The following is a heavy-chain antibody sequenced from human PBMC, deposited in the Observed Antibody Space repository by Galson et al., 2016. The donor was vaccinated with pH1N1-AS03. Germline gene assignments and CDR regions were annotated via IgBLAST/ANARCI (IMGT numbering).Heavy chain of an antibody. CDR3: ARDWGFSWTSRPNFDF. V-gene: IGHV3-48*04. CDR2: ISSRGSTK. Sequence: LRLSCAASGFPFSGYSMNWVRQAPGKGLELISYISSRGSTKYYADSVKGRFAISRDDTKKSVYLQMDRLRVEGTAVYYCARDWGFSWTSRPNFDFWGQGTMVAVSA. CDR1: GFPFSGYS. J-gene: IGHJ3*01. D-gene: IGHD6-13*01.